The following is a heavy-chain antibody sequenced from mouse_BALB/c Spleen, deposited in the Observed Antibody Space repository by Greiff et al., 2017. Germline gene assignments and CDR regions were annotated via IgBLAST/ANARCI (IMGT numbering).Heavy chain of an antibody. D-gene: IGHD1-1*01. CDR2: ISSGGST. J-gene: IGHJ1*01. CDR3: ARGGITTVVSYWYFDV. V-gene: IGHV5-6-5*01. Sequence: EVKLMESGGGLVKPGGSLKLSCAASGFTFSSYAMSWVRQTPEKRLEWVASISSGGSTYYPDSVKGRFTISRDNARNILYLQMSSLRSEDTAMYYCARGGITTVVSYWYFDVWGAGTTVTVSS. CDR1: GFTFSSYA.